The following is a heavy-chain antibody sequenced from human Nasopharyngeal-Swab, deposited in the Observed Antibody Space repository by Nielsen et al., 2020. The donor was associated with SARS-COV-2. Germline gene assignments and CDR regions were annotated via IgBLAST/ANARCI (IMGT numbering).Heavy chain of an antibody. V-gene: IGHV1-18*01. CDR3: ARHGVAEDY. Sequence: ASVKVSCKASGYIFTSYDISWVRQARGQGPEWIGWIGAYNGNTNYAQKFQDRVTMTTDTSTSTVYMELRSLRSDDTAVYYCARHGVAEDYWGQGTLVTVSS. CDR1: GYIFTSYD. D-gene: IGHD3-3*01. CDR2: IGAYNGNT. J-gene: IGHJ4*02.